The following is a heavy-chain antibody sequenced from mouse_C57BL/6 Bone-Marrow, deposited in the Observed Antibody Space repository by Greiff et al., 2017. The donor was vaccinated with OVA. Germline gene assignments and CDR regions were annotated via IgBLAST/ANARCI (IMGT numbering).Heavy chain of an antibody. V-gene: IGHV3-6*01. CDR2: ISYDGSN. Sequence: LKESGPGLVKPSQSLSLTCSVTGYSITSGYYWNWIRQFPGNKLEWMGYISYDGSNNYNPSLKNRISITRDTSKNQFFLKLNSVTTEDTATYYCARDYGSSPAWFAYWGQGTLVTVSA. J-gene: IGHJ3*01. CDR3: ARDYGSSPAWFAY. D-gene: IGHD1-1*01. CDR1: GYSITSGYY.